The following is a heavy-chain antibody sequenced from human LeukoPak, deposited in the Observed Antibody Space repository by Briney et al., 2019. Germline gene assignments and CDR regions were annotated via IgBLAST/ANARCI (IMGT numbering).Heavy chain of an antibody. CDR1: GGSISSSSYY. V-gene: IGHV4-39*01. CDR2: IYYSGST. J-gene: IGHJ4*02. Sequence: PSETLSLTCTVSGGSISSSSYYWGWIRQPPGKGLEWIGSIYYSGSTYYNPSLKSRVTISVDTSKNQFSLKLSSVTAADTAVYYCASQGSGSSPRRGDYWGQGTLVTVSS. D-gene: IGHD3-10*01. CDR3: ASQGSGSSPRRGDY.